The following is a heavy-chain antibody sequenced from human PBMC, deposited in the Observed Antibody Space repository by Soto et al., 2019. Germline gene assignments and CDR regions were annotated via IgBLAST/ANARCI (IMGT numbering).Heavy chain of an antibody. D-gene: IGHD6-19*01. CDR2: TYYRTNWYN. V-gene: IGHV6-1*01. CDR3: ARDVWVVAGPDSDYYYGMDV. J-gene: IGHJ6*02. CDR1: RDSVSSNSAA. Sequence: SQTLSLTCAISRDSVSSNSAAWNWIRQSPSRGLEWLGRTYYRTNWYNDYAESVKSRITINPYTSKNQFSLQLNSVTPQDTAVYYCARDVWVVAGPDSDYYYGMDVWGQGTTVTVSS.